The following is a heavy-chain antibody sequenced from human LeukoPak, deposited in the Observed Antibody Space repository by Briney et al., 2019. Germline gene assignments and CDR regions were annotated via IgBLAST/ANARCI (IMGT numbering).Heavy chain of an antibody. CDR2: ISGGSSFT. J-gene: IGHJ4*02. D-gene: IGHD3-22*01. Sequence: GGSLRLSCAASGFSFSSFSMNWVRQAPGKGLEWVSYISGGSSFTYYVDSVKGRFTISRDNSKNTLYLQMNSLRAEDTAVYYCAKDYLDYYDSSGYYAANYDYWGQGTLVTVSS. CDR1: GFSFSSFS. CDR3: AKDYLDYYDSSGYYAANYDY. V-gene: IGHV3-21*01.